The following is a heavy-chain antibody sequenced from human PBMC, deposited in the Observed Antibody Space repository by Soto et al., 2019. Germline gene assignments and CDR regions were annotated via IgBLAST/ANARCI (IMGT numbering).Heavy chain of an antibody. Sequence: QVQLQQWGAGLLKPSETLSLTCAVYGGSFSGYYWSWIRQPPGKGLEWIGEINHSGGTNYNPSLKSRVTISVDTSKNQFSLKLSSVTAADTAVYYCARRETRFSGRRTFDYWGQGTLVTVSS. J-gene: IGHJ4*02. CDR3: ARRETRFSGRRTFDY. V-gene: IGHV4-34*01. CDR1: GGSFSGYY. D-gene: IGHD1-26*01. CDR2: INHSGGT.